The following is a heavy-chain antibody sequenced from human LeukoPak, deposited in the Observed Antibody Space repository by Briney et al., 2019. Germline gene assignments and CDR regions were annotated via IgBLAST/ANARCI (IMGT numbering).Heavy chain of an antibody. D-gene: IGHD3-10*01. J-gene: IGHJ4*02. V-gene: IGHV3-30*18. CDR3: AKDSGGDFDY. CDR2: ISYDGSNK. CDR1: GFTFSSYG. Sequence: PGRSMRLSCAVSGFTFSSYGMHWVRQAPGKGLEWVAVISYDGSNKYYADSVKGRFTISRDNSKNTLYLQMNSLRAEDTAVYYCAKDSGGDFDYWGQGTLVTVSS.